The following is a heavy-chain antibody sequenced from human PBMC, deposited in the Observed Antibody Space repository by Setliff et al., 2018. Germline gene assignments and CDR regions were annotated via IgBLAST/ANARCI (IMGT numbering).Heavy chain of an antibody. J-gene: IGHJ6*02. Sequence: GSLRLSCAASGFTFSSYEMNWVRQAPGKGLEWVSVIYTCGSTYYADSVKGRFTISRDDSNNTLDLQMKSLRAEDTAVHYCAGCGYGQYYAMDVWGQGTTVTVSS. CDR1: GFTFSSYE. CDR2: IYTCGST. D-gene: IGHD5-12*01. V-gene: IGHV3-66*01. CDR3: AGCGYGQYYAMDV.